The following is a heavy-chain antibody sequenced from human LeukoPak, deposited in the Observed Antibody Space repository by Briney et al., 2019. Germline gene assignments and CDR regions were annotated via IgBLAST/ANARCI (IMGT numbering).Heavy chain of an antibody. D-gene: IGHD3-3*01. CDR1: GGTFSSYA. V-gene: IGHV1-69*05. Sequence: ASVKVSCKASGGTFSSYAISWVRQAPGQGLEWMGGIIPIFGTANYAQKFQGRVTITTDESTSTAYMELSSLRSEDTAVYYCARSPFPSDDFWSGSPFDPWGQGTLVTVSS. J-gene: IGHJ5*02. CDR2: IIPIFGTA. CDR3: ARSPFPSDDFWSGSPFDP.